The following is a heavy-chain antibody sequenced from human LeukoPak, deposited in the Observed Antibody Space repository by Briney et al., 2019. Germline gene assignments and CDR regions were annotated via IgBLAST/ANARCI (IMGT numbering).Heavy chain of an antibody. CDR3: ARREERYYYGSGSYYRYYYYYGMDV. Sequence: GASVTVSCKASGYTFTSYDINWVRQATGQGPEWMGWMNPNSGNTGYAQKFQGRVTMTRNTSISTAYMELSSLRSEDTAVYYCARREERYYYGSGSYYRYYYYYGMDVWGQGTTVTVSS. J-gene: IGHJ6*02. V-gene: IGHV1-8*01. CDR1: GYTFTSYD. D-gene: IGHD3-10*01. CDR2: MNPNSGNT.